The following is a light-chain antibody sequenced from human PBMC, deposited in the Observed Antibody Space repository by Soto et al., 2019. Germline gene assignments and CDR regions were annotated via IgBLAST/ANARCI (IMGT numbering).Light chain of an antibody. Sequence: DIPMTQSPSSLSASVGDRVTLTCQASQNIYNSFNWYQQKPGEAPKLLIYDASNLETGVPSRFSGSGSGTDFTFTITSLQPEDIATYYCQQYDNLPLTFGGGTKVQIK. V-gene: IGKV1-33*01. J-gene: IGKJ4*01. CDR1: QNIYNS. CDR2: DAS. CDR3: QQYDNLPLT.